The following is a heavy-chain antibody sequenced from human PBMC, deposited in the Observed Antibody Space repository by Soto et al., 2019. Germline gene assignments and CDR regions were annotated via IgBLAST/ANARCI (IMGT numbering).Heavy chain of an antibody. J-gene: IGHJ5*02. CDR3: ARYFWSGYLPNNWFDP. Sequence: PSETLSLSCTVSGCSISSYYWSWIRQPPGKGLEWIGYIYYSGSTNYNPSLKSRVTISVDTSKNQFSLKLSSVTTADTAVYYCARYFWSGYLPNNWFDPWGQGTLVTVSS. CDR2: IYYSGST. CDR1: GCSISSYY. D-gene: IGHD3-3*01. V-gene: IGHV4-59*01.